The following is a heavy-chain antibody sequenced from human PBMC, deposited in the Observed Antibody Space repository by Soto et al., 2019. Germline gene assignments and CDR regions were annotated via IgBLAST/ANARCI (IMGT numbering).Heavy chain of an antibody. D-gene: IGHD5-12*01. J-gene: IGHJ4*02. CDR3: ARDHHRYSGYDYVDY. CDR1: GFTFSDYY. V-gene: IGHV3-11*05. Sequence: GGSLRLSCAASGFTFSDYYMSWIRQAPGKGLEWVSYISSSSSYTNYADSVKGRFTISRDNAKNSLYLQMNSLRADDTAVYYCARDHHRYSGYDYVDYWGQGTLVPVSS. CDR2: ISSSSSYT.